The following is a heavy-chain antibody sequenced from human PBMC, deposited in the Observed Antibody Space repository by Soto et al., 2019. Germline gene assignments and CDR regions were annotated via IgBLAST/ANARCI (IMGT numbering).Heavy chain of an antibody. D-gene: IGHD2-15*01. CDR2: IYYSGST. J-gene: IGHJ6*03. CDR1: GGSISSSSYY. V-gene: IGHV4-39*01. CDR3: ARLHCSGGSCYGGSMDV. Sequence: PSETLSLTCTVSGGSISSSSYYWGWIRQPPGKGLEWIGSIYYSGSTYYNPSLKSRVTISVDTSKNQFSLKLSSVTAADTAVYYCARLHCSGGSCYGGSMDVWGKGTTVTVSS.